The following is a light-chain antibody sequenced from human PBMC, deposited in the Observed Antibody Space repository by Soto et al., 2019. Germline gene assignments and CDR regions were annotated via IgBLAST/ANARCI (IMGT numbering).Light chain of an antibody. CDR2: EAS. V-gene: IGKV1-39*01. CDR3: QQSYSTPFT. J-gene: IGKJ2*01. CDR1: QSISSF. Sequence: DIQMTQSPSSLSASVGDRVTITCRASQSISSFLNWYQQKPGKAPKLLIYEASSLQSGVPSRFSGSGSGTDFTLTISSLHPEDFATYYCQQSYSTPFTFGQGTTLEIK.